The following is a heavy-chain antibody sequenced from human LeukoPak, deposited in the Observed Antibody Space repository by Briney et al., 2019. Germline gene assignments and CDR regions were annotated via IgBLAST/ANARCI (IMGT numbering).Heavy chain of an antibody. CDR3: ARHKYSYGSKLYYFDY. D-gene: IGHD5-18*01. CDR2: IYYSGST. CDR1: GGSIGSSSYY. V-gene: IGHV4-39*01. J-gene: IGHJ4*02. Sequence: SQTMSLACTVSGGSIGSSSYYCDWIRQPPVKGLEWIGSIYYSGSTYYNPSLKSRVTISVDTSKNQFSLKLSSVTAADTAVYYCARHKYSYGSKLYYFDYWGQGTLVTVSS.